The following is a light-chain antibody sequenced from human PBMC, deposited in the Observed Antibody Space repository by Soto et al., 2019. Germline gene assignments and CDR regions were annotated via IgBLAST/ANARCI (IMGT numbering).Light chain of an antibody. CDR3: QQDDSLPLT. CDR1: QTISGY. J-gene: IGKJ4*01. Sequence: DIQMTQSPSSLSASVGDRVTITCRASQTISGYLNWYQQKPGKAPKLLIYAASNLQSGVPSTFSGSGSGTDFTLTISSLQPEDFATYYCQQDDSLPLTFGGGTKVDIK. CDR2: AAS. V-gene: IGKV1-39*01.